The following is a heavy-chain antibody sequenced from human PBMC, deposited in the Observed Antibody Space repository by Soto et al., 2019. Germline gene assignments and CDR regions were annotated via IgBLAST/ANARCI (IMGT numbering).Heavy chain of an antibody. CDR3: ARAGLGYCTNGVCPNWFDP. D-gene: IGHD2-8*01. CDR1: GGSISSGGYY. J-gene: IGHJ5*02. Sequence: QVQLQESGPGLVKPSQTLSLTCTVSGGSISSGGYYWSWIRQHPGKGLEWIGYIYYSGSTYYNPSLQGRVPISVDPSKNQFSLKLSSVTAADTAVYYCARAGLGYCTNGVCPNWFDPWGQGTLVTVAS. CDR2: IYYSGST. V-gene: IGHV4-31*03.